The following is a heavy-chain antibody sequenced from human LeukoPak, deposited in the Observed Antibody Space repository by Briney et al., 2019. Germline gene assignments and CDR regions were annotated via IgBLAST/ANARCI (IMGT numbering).Heavy chain of an antibody. Sequence: PGGSLRLSCAASGFTFSSYGMHWVRQAPGKGLEWVAFIRYDGSNKYYADSVKGRFTISRDNSKNTLYLQMNSLRAEDTAVYYCARDLEQQLMNFDYWGQGTLVTVSS. D-gene: IGHD6-13*01. V-gene: IGHV3-30*02. CDR1: GFTFSSYG. J-gene: IGHJ4*02. CDR2: IRYDGSNK. CDR3: ARDLEQQLMNFDY.